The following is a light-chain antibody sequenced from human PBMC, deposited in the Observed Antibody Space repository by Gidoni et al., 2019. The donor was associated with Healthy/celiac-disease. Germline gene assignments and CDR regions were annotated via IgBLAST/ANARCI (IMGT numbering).Light chain of an antibody. CDR1: ALPKQY. J-gene: IGLJ2*01. Sequence: SYELTQPPSVSVSPGQTARITCSGDALPKQYAYWYQQKPGQAPVRVIYNDSERPSGIPERFSGSSSGTTVTLTISGVQAEDEADYYCQSADSSGTYVVFGGGTKLT. CDR2: NDS. V-gene: IGLV3-25*03. CDR3: QSADSSGTYVV.